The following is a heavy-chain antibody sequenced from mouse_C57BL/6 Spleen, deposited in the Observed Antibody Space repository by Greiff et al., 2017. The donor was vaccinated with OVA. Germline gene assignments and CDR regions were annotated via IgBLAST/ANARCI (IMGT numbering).Heavy chain of an antibody. D-gene: IGHD1-1*01. J-gene: IGHJ1*03. CDR3: ARGIITTVVGYFDV. CDR2: IYPRSGNT. Sequence: VQLQQSGAELARPGASVKLSCKASGYTFTSYGISWVKQRTGQGLEWIGEIYPRSGNTYYNEKFKGKATLTADKSSSTAYMELRSLTSEDSAVYFCARGIITTVVGYFDVWGTGTTVTVSS. CDR1: GYTFTSYG. V-gene: IGHV1-81*01.